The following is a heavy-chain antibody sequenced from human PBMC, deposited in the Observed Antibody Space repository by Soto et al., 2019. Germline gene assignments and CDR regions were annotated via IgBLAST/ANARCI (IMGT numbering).Heavy chain of an antibody. Sequence: GGSLRLSCAASGFTFSSYAMSWVRQAPGKGLEWVSAISGSGGSTYYADSVKGRFTISRDNSKNTLYLQMNSLRAEDTAVYYCAKGYGSGSPGRNYYYYYYMDVWGKGTTVTVSS. V-gene: IGHV3-23*01. CDR3: AKGYGSGSPGRNYYYYYYMDV. D-gene: IGHD3-10*01. J-gene: IGHJ6*03. CDR2: ISGSGGST. CDR1: GFTFSSYA.